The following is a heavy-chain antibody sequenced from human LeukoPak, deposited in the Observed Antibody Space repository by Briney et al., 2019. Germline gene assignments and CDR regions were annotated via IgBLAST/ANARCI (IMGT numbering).Heavy chain of an antibody. D-gene: IGHD6-19*01. J-gene: IGHJ4*02. CDR1: GGSMNSGGDY. CDR3: ARGSSGWYPTPFDY. CDR2: IYTGGST. Sequence: SETLSLTCTVSGGSMNSGGDYWTWIRQPAGKQLEWIGLIYTGGSTNYNPSLKSRVTISVDTSKNQFSLKLSSVTAADTAVYYCARGSSGWYPTPFDYWGQGTLVTVSS. V-gene: IGHV4-61*02.